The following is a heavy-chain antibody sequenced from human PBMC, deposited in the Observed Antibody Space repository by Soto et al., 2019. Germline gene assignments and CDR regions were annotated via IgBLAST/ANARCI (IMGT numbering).Heavy chain of an antibody. V-gene: IGHV1-69*13. D-gene: IGHD2-2*01. CDR1: GYTLTSHG. CDR2: IIPIPGTA. Sequence: SVKVSRKASGYTLTSHGISRGRPAPGQRLEWVGGIIPIPGTANYAQKFQGRVTITADESTSTAYMELSSLRSEDTAVYYCARSQGSSTSLEIYYYYYYGMDVWGQGTTVTVSS. CDR3: ARSQGSSTSLEIYYYYYYGMDV. J-gene: IGHJ6*02.